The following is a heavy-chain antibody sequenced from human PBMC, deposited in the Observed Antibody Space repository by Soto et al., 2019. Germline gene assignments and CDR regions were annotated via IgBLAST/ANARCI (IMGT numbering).Heavy chain of an antibody. J-gene: IGHJ6*02. Sequence: QVQLVESGGGVVQPGRSLRLSCAASGFTFSSYGMHWVRQAPGKGLEWVAVIWYDGSNKYYADSVKGRFTISRDNSKNTLYLQMNSLRAEDTAVYYWARERREQWLVRPYYDGMDVWGQGTTVTVSS. CDR2: IWYDGSNK. D-gene: IGHD6-19*01. CDR3: ARERREQWLVRPYYDGMDV. V-gene: IGHV3-33*01. CDR1: GFTFSSYG.